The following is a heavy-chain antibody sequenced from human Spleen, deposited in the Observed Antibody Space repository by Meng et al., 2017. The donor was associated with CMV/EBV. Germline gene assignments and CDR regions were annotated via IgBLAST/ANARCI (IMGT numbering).Heavy chain of an antibody. CDR2: IKRKTDGGTT. CDR1: GFSFNNAW. Sequence: GGSLRLSCATSGFSFNNAWMSWVRQAPGKGLEWVGRIKRKTDGGTTDYAAPVKGRFTISRDDSKNTLYLQMNSLKTEDTAVYYCTTVRGFGELFRYFDYWGQGTLVTVSS. J-gene: IGHJ4*02. D-gene: IGHD3-10*01. CDR3: TTVRGFGELFRYFDY. V-gene: IGHV3-15*01.